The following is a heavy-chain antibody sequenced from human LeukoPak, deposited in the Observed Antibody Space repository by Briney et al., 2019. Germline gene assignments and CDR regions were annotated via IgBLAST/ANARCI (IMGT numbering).Heavy chain of an antibody. D-gene: IGHD1-26*01. V-gene: IGHV3-30-3*01. CDR1: GFTFSSYA. CDR2: ISYDGSNK. J-gene: IGHJ4*02. CDR3: ARVRGSYPDYYFDY. Sequence: GRSLRLSCAASGFTFSSYAMHWVRQAPGKGLEGVAVISYDGSNKYYADSVKGRFTISRDNSKNTLYLQMNSLRAEDTAVYYCARVRGSYPDYYFDYWGQGTLVTVSS.